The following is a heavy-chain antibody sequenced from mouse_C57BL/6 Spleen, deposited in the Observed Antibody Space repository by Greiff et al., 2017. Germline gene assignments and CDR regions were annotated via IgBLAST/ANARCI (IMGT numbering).Heavy chain of an antibody. CDR1: GYSITSGYY. CDR2: ISYDGSN. V-gene: IGHV3-6*01. Sequence: VQLKESGPGLVKPSQSLSLTCSVTGYSITSGYYWNWIRKFPGNKLEWMGYISYDGSNNYNPSLKNLISITRDTAKSQSFRRLSSVTTEDTATYYCARGKDYTAYWGQGTLVTVSA. J-gene: IGHJ3*01. D-gene: IGHD2-12*01. CDR3: ARGKDYTAY.